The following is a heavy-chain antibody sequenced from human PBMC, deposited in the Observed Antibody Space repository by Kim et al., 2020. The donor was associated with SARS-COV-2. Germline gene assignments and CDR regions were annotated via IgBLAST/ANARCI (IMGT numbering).Heavy chain of an antibody. V-gene: IGHV1-3*01. D-gene: IGHD6-19*01. CDR1: GYTFTSYA. J-gene: IGHJ4*02. CDR2: INAGNGNT. CDR3: ARAQGYDSSGWYVDDY. Sequence: ASVKVSCKASGYTFTSYAMHWVRQAPGQRLEWMGWINAGNGNTKYSQKFQGRVTITRDTSASPAYMELSSLRSEDTAVYYCARAQGYDSSGWYVDDYWGQGTLVTVSS.